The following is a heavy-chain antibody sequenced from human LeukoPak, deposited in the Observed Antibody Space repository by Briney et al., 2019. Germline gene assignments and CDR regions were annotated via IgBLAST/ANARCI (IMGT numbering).Heavy chain of an antibody. Sequence: SETLSLTCTVSGGSISSSSFYWGCIRQPPGKGLESTVSIYYSGSNYSNPSLKRRVTISVDTYKNQFSLKLSSVTAADKAVYYCARQCYDSSGYYVFDYWGQGTLVTVSS. D-gene: IGHD3-22*01. CDR1: GGSISSSSFY. CDR2: IYYSGSN. J-gene: IGHJ4*02. V-gene: IGHV4-39*01. CDR3: ARQCYDSSGYYVFDY.